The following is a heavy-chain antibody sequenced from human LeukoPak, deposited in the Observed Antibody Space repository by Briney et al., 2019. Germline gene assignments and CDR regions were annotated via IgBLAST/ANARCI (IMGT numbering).Heavy chain of an antibody. CDR1: GGSISSGGYS. D-gene: IGHD2-15*01. Sequence: PSETLPLTCAVSGGSISSGGYSWSWIRQPPGKGLEWIGYIYHSGSTYYNPSLKSRVTISVDRSKNQFSLKLSSVTAADTAVYYCAGVAATDDAFDIWGQGTMVTVSS. V-gene: IGHV4-30-2*01. J-gene: IGHJ3*02. CDR3: AGVAATDDAFDI. CDR2: IYHSGST.